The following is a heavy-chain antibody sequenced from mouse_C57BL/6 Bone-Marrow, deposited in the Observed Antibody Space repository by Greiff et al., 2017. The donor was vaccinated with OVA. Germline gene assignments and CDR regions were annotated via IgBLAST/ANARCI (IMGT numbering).Heavy chain of an antibody. D-gene: IGHD2-1*01. CDR2: IYPGDGDT. J-gene: IGHJ4*01. CDR3: ARKPGDLAYGNYSMDY. CDR1: GYAFSSSW. Sequence: VMLVESGPELVKPGASVKISCKASGYAFSSSWMNWVKQRPGKGLEWIGRIYPGDGDTNYNGKFKGKATLTADKSSSTAYMQLSSLTSEDSAVYYCARKPGDLAYGNYSMDYWGQGTSVTVSS. V-gene: IGHV1-82*01.